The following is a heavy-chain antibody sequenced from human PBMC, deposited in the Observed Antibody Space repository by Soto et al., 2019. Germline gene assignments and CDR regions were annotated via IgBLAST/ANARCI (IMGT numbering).Heavy chain of an antibody. Sequence: QVQLVQSGAEVKKPGSSVKVSCKASGGTFSSYAISWVRQAPGQGLEWMGGIIPIFGTANYAQKFQGRVTITADESTSTAYMELISLRSEDTAVYYCATKRDCSSTSCYYDYYGMDVWGQGTTVTVSS. CDR1: GGTFSSYA. CDR2: IIPIFGTA. V-gene: IGHV1-69*01. D-gene: IGHD2-2*01. J-gene: IGHJ6*02. CDR3: ATKRDCSSTSCYYDYYGMDV.